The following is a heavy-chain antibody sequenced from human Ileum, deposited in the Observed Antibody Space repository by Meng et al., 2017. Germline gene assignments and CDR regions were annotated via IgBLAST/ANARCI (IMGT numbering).Heavy chain of an antibody. V-gene: IGHV4-4*02. J-gene: IGHJ4*02. D-gene: IGHD4-23*01. CDR3: AANSGKKMHS. CDR1: GDSISTTNW. Sequence: QVQLQESGPGLLKPSGTLSLTCAVSGDSISTTNWWNWVRQPPGEGLEWIGEIYHSGLVNYNLSLKSRVTLSIDKSKNQFSLKLISVTAADTGVYYCAANSGKKMHSWGQGTLVTVSS. CDR2: IYHSGLV.